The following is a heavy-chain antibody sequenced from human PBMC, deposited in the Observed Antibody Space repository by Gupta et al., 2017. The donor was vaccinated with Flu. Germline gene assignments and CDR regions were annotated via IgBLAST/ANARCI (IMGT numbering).Heavy chain of an antibody. CDR1: GGTFANYA. J-gene: IGHJ4*02. D-gene: IGHD2-21*02. CDR2: IIPIFDRS. Sequence: HVQLEQSGAEVKKPGSSVMVSCKASGGTFANYAISWVRQAPGQGLEWMGGIIPIFDRSHYAQNFQGRVTITADESTSTAYMALSSLRSEDTAIYYGARSLTAVTTPLDYWGQGTLITVSS. V-gene: IGHV1-69*01. CDR3: ARSLTAVTTPLDY.